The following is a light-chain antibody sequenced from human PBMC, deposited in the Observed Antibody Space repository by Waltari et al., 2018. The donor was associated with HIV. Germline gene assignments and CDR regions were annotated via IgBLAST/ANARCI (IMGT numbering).Light chain of an antibody. Sequence: IQMTQSPSFLSSSVGDRVTITCRATESIGRYLNWVQQKPGKAPKLPTHTPSTLESGVPSRFSGSGSEAVFTLTINSLQPEDFATSFCQQSYRIPRTFGQGT. V-gene: IGKV1-39*01. CDR2: TPS. CDR3: QQSYRIPRT. J-gene: IGKJ2*02. CDR1: ESIGRY.